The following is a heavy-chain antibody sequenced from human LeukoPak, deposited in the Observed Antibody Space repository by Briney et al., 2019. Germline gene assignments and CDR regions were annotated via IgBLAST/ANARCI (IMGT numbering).Heavy chain of an antibody. CDR3: ARYSSSGFDP. D-gene: IGHD6-13*01. CDR1: GFTFSSYV. V-gene: IGHV3-30*04. J-gene: IGHJ5*02. Sequence: GGSLRLSCAASGFTFSSYVMHWVRQAPGKGLEWVAIISYDGSNEYYADSVKGRFTISRDNSKNTLYLQMNSLRAEDTAVYYCARYSSSGFDPWGQGTLVTVSS. CDR2: ISYDGSNE.